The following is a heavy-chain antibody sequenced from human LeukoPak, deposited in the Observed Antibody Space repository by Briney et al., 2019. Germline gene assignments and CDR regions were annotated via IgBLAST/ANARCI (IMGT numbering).Heavy chain of an antibody. CDR1: GFTFGDYA. V-gene: IGHV3-49*03. CDR3: TRGVTPTDGGLDY. D-gene: IGHD2-15*01. J-gene: IGHJ4*02. Sequence: GGSLRLSCTASGFTFGDYAMSWFRQAPGKGLEWVGFIRSKAYGGTAVYAASVKGRFTISRDDSKSIAYLQMNSLKTEDTAVFYCTRGVTPTDGGLDYWGQGTQVTVSS. CDR2: IRSKAYGGTA.